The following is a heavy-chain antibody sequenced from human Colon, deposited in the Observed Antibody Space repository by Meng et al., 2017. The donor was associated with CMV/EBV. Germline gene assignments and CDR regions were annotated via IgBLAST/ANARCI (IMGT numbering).Heavy chain of an antibody. J-gene: IGHJ6*02. V-gene: IGHV3-9*01. Sequence: SLKISCAASGFTFNDYAMHWVRQAPGKGLEWVSVITWKSANIDYADSVKGRFTISRDNSKNSLYLQMNSLRDEDTAVYYCAKDFVPGAIRSGGMDVWGQGTTVTVSS. D-gene: IGHD2-2*02. CDR3: AKDFVPGAIRSGGMDV. CDR1: GFTFNDYA. CDR2: ITWKSANI.